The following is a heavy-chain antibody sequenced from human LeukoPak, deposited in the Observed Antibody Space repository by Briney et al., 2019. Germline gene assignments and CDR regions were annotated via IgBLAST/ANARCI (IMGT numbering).Heavy chain of an antibody. Sequence: GGSLRLSCAASGFTFSSCWMTWVRQAPGKGLEWVANIKQDGNEKYYVDSVKGRFTISRDNAKNSLYLQMNSLRAEDTAVYYCARDLFGSGSFYGFWGQGTLVTVSS. CDR3: ARDLFGSGSFYGF. V-gene: IGHV3-7*01. CDR1: GFTFSSCW. CDR2: IKQDGNEK. D-gene: IGHD3-10*01. J-gene: IGHJ4*02.